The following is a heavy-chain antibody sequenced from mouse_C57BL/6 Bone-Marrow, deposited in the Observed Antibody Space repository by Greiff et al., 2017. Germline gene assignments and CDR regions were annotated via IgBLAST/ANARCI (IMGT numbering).Heavy chain of an antibody. D-gene: IGHD1-1*01. V-gene: IGHV1-18*01. CDR3: ARSGYYGSRGGNYFDY. Sequence: VQLQQSGPELVKPGASVKIPCKASGYTFTDYNMDWVKQSHGKSLEWIGDINPNNGGTIYNQKFKGKATLTVDKSSSTAYMELRSLTSEDTAVYYCARSGYYGSRGGNYFDYWGQGTTLTVSS. CDR2: INPNNGGT. J-gene: IGHJ2*01. CDR1: GYTFTDYN.